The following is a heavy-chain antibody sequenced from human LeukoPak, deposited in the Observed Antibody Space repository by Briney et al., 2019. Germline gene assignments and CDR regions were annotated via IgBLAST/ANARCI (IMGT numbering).Heavy chain of an antibody. D-gene: IGHD6-6*01. V-gene: IGHV3-30*02. CDR3: ARARIAARRAFDI. CDR2: IRYDGSNK. Sequence: GGSLRLSCAASGFTFSSYGMHWVRQAPGKGLEWVAFIRYDGSNKYYADSVKGRFTISRDNSKNTLYLQMNSLRAEDTAVYYCARARIAARRAFDIWGQGTMVTVSS. J-gene: IGHJ3*02. CDR1: GFTFSSYG.